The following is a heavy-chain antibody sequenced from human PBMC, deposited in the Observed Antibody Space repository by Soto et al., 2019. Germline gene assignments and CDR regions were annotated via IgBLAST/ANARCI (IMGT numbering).Heavy chain of an antibody. D-gene: IGHD6-13*01. V-gene: IGHV1-69*01. CDR3: AREMLTYSSSWYNGGDYYYGMDV. Sequence: QVQLVQSGAEVKKPGSSVKVSCKASGGTFSSYAISWVRQAPGQGLEWMGGIIPIFGTANYAQKFQGRVTITADESTSTAYTELSSLRSEDTAVYYCAREMLTYSSSWYNGGDYYYGMDVWGQGTTVTVSS. J-gene: IGHJ6*02. CDR1: GGTFSSYA. CDR2: IIPIFGTA.